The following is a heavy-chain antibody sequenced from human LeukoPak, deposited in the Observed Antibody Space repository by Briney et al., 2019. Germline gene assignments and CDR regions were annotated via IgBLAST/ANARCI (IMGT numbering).Heavy chain of an antibody. D-gene: IGHD5-24*01. CDR1: GYTFTGYY. J-gene: IGHJ4*02. CDR2: INPNSGGT. V-gene: IGHV1-2*02. CDR3: ARVLSRDGYNFDY. Sequence: GASVKVSCKASGYTFTGYYMHWVRQAPGQGLEWMGWINPNSGGTNYAQKFRGRVTMTRDTSISTAYMELSRLRSDDTAVYYCARVLSRDGYNFDYWGQGTLVTVSS.